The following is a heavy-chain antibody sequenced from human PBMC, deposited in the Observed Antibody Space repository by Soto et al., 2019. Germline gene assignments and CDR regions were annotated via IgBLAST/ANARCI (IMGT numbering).Heavy chain of an antibody. D-gene: IGHD6-19*01. CDR1: GYSFTSYW. Sequence: PGESLKISCKGSGYSFTSYWIGWVRQMPGKGLEWMGIIYPGDSDTRYSPSFQGQVTISADKSISTAYLQWSSLKASDTAMYYCARHSGLSGWYPYGMDVWGQATTVTVSS. V-gene: IGHV5-51*01. CDR3: ARHSGLSGWYPYGMDV. CDR2: IYPGDSDT. J-gene: IGHJ6*02.